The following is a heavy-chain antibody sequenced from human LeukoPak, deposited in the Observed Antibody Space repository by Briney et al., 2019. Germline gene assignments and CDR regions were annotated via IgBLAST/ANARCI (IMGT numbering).Heavy chain of an antibody. CDR2: IKQDGSEK. J-gene: IGHJ6*02. CDR3: ARELEWLSLYYYYGMDV. CDR1: GFTFSSYW. D-gene: IGHD3-3*01. V-gene: IGHV3-7*01. Sequence: PGRSLRLSCVASGFTFSSYWMSWVRQAPGKGLEWVANIKQDGSEKYYVDSVKGRFTISRDNAKNSLYLQMNSLRAEDTAVYYCARELEWLSLYYYYGMDVWGQGTTVTVSS.